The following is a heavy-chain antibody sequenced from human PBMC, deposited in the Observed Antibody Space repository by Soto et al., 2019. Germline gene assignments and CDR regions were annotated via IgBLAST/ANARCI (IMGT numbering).Heavy chain of an antibody. D-gene: IGHD3-10*01. Sequence: PGGSLRLSCAASGFTFSIYAMDGVRQATGKGLEYVSAISSNGGSTYYANSVKGRFTISRDNSKNTLYLQMGSLRAEDMAVYYCARQGRAVSSYYFDYWGQGTLVTVSS. CDR1: GFTFSIYA. V-gene: IGHV3-64*01. J-gene: IGHJ4*02. CDR3: ARQGRAVSSYYFDY. CDR2: ISSNGGST.